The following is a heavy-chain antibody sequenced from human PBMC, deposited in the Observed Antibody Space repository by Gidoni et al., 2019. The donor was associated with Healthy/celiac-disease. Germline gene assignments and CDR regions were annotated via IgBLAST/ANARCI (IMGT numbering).Heavy chain of an antibody. D-gene: IGHD3-9*01. V-gene: IGHV4-39*01. CDR1: GGPISSSSYY. CDR3: AGQYYDILTGYRPGWFDP. Sequence: QLQLQESGPGLVKPSETLSLTCTVSGGPISSSSYYWGWIRQPPGKGLDWIGSIYYSGSTYYNPSLKSRVTISVDTSKNQFSLKLSSVTAADTAVYYCAGQYYDILTGYRPGWFDPWGQGTLVTVSS. CDR2: IYYSGST. J-gene: IGHJ5*02.